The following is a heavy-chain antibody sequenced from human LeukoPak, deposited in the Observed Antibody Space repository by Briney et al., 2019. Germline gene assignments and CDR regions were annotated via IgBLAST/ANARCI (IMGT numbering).Heavy chain of an antibody. Sequence: GASVKVSCKASGYSFTTYAMNWVRQAPGQGLEWMGIINPSGGSTSYAQKFQGRVTMTRDTSTSTVYMELSSLRSEDTAVYYCARDPSEQWLVLGWFDPWGQGTLVTVSS. CDR2: INPSGGST. J-gene: IGHJ5*02. CDR3: ARDPSEQWLVLGWFDP. V-gene: IGHV1-46*01. CDR1: GYSFTTYA. D-gene: IGHD6-19*01.